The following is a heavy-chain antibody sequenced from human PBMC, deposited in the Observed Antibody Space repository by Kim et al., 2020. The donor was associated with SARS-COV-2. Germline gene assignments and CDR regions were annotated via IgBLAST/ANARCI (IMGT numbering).Heavy chain of an antibody. CDR3: ARTTADYYCYGMDV. J-gene: IGHJ6*02. V-gene: IGHV4-59*01. D-gene: IGHD4-4*01. Sequence: IHPLMSRVTISVDTSKNQCALKLSSVTAADTAVYYCARTTADYYCYGMDVWGQGTTVTVSS.